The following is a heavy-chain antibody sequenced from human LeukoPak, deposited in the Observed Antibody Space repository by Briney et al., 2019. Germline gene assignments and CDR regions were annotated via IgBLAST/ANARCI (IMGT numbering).Heavy chain of an antibody. J-gene: IGHJ4*02. D-gene: IGHD3-10*01. CDR2: VSWNSGSI. CDR1: GFTFDDYA. V-gene: IGHV3-9*01. CDR3: AKDTMVVSGSGSYFDY. Sequence: QPGGSLRLSCVASGFTFDDYAMQWVRQAPGKGLEWVSGVSWNSGSIDYADSVKGRFTISRDNAKNSLYLQMNSLRPDDTALYYCAKDTMVVSGSGSYFDYWGQGTLVTVSS.